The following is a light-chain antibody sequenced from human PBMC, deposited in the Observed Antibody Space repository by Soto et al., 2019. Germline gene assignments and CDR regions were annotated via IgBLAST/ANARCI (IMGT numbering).Light chain of an antibody. J-gene: IGLJ2*01. Sequence: QSVLTQPASVSGSPGQSITISCTGTSSDIGNYDFVSWYQQVPGTAPKAMIYEVSSRPSGVSNRFSGSKSGNTASLTISGLQAEDEAYYYCSSYTTSTSFILFGGGTQLTAL. CDR1: SSDIGNYDF. V-gene: IGLV2-14*01. CDR2: EVS. CDR3: SSYTTSTSFIL.